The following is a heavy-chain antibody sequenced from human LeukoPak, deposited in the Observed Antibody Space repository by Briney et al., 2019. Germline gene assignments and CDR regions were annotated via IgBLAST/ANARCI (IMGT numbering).Heavy chain of an antibody. D-gene: IGHD3-3*01. Sequence: SVKVSCKASGYTFTGYYMHWVRQAPGQGLEWMGGIIPIFGTANYAQKFQGRVTITADESTSTAYMELSSLRSEDTAVCYCAREDWGYDFWSGYYPTDYYYYGMDVWGQGTTVTVSS. V-gene: IGHV1-69*13. J-gene: IGHJ6*02. CDR2: IIPIFGTA. CDR3: AREDWGYDFWSGYYPTDYYYYGMDV. CDR1: GYTFTGYY.